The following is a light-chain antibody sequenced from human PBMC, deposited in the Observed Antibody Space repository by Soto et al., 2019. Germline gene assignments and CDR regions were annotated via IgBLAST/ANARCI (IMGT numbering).Light chain of an antibody. CDR2: KDS. CDR3: QSADSSGNYYV. Sequence: SYELTHPPSVSLSPGHTARITCSGDALPKQYAYWYQQKPGQAPVLVIYKDSERPSGIPERFSGSSSGTTVTLTISGVQAEDEADYYCQSADSSGNYYVFGTGTKVTAL. V-gene: IGLV3-25*02. J-gene: IGLJ1*01. CDR1: ALPKQY.